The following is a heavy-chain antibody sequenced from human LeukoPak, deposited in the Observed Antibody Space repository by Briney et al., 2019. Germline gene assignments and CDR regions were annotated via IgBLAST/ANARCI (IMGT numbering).Heavy chain of an antibody. Sequence: GGSLRLSWAASGFTFSSYSMNWVRQAPGKGLEWVSSISSSSSYIYYADSVKGRFTISRDNAKNSLYLQMNSLRAEDTAVYYCARDPYGDYPQLVFDYWGQGTLVTVSS. J-gene: IGHJ4*02. CDR1: GFTFSSYS. CDR2: ISSSSSYI. CDR3: ARDPYGDYPQLVFDY. D-gene: IGHD4-17*01. V-gene: IGHV3-21*01.